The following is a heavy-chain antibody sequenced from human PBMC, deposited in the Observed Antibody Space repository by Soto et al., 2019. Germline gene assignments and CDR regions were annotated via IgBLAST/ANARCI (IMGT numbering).Heavy chain of an antibody. CDR2: FSDGGSNT. CDR1: GFSFSSYA. CDR3: AILDSSTWYTGYYFDY. J-gene: IGHJ4*02. D-gene: IGHD6-13*01. V-gene: IGHV3-23*01. Sequence: EVQLLESWGGLVQPGGSLRLSCAASGFSFSSYAMNWVRQAPGKGLECVSAFSDGGSNTYYTDSVKGRFTISRDNSKNTVFLQMNSLRAEDTAVYYCAILDSSTWYTGYYFDYWGQGTLVTVSS.